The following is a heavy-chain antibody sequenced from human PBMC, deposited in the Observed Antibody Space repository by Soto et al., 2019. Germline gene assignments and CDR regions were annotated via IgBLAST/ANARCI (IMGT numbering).Heavy chain of an antibody. J-gene: IGHJ4*02. CDR1: GFTFSSYA. Sequence: PGGSLRLSCAASGFTFSSYAMHWVRQAPGKGLEWVAVISYDGSNKYYADSVKGRFTISRDNSKNTLYLQMNSLRAEDTAVYYCAREGVAIGYCSSTSCPFDYWGQGTQVTVSS. CDR2: ISYDGSNK. CDR3: AREGVAIGYCSSTSCPFDY. D-gene: IGHD2-2*01. V-gene: IGHV3-30-3*01.